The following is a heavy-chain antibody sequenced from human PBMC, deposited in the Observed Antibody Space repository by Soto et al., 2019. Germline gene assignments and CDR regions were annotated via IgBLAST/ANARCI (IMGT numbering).Heavy chain of an antibody. J-gene: IGHJ6*02. Sequence: GGSLRLSCAASGFTFSNAWMSWVRQAPGKGLEWVGRIKSKPDGGTTDYAAPVKGRFTISRDDSKNTLYLQMNSLKTEDTAVYYCTTDPRGYGDYVSYYYYGMDVWGQGTTVTVSS. D-gene: IGHD4-17*01. CDR2: IKSKPDGGTT. V-gene: IGHV3-15*01. CDR3: TTDPRGYGDYVSYYYYGMDV. CDR1: GFTFSNAW.